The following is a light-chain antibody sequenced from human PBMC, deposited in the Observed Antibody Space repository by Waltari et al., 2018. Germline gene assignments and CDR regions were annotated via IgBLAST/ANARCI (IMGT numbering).Light chain of an antibody. CDR3: QKYGTLPAT. Sequence: VLTQPPGTLSLSPGQTATLSCRASQSVSTYLAWYQQKPGQAPRLLIYDASTRATGIPDRFSGSGSGTDFSLTISRLESEDFAVYYCQKYGTLPATFGQGTKVEI. CDR2: DAS. J-gene: IGKJ1*01. V-gene: IGKV3-20*01. CDR1: QSVSTY.